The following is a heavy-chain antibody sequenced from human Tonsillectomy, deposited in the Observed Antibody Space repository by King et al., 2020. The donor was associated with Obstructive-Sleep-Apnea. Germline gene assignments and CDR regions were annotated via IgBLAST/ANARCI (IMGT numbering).Heavy chain of an antibody. CDR2: VYYSGST. CDR3: AISVDTAMVFDY. CDR1: GGSISSYY. V-gene: IGHV4-59*08. J-gene: IGHJ4*02. Sequence: QLQESGPGLVKPSETLSLTCTVSGGSISSYYWSWIRQPPGKGLEWIGYVYYSGSTNYNPSLKSRVTISVDTSKKQFSLKLSSVTAADTAVYYCAISVDTAMVFDYWGRGTLVTVSS. D-gene: IGHD5-18*01.